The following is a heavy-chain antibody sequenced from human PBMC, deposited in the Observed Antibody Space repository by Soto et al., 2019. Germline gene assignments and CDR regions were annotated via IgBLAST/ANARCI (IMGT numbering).Heavy chain of an antibody. CDR1: GGTFSDHG. CDR2: IIPLFGTT. V-gene: IGHV1-69*01. J-gene: IGHJ5*02. Sequence: QVQLVQSGAELKKPGSSLKVSCKASGGTFSDHGISWVRQAPGQGLEWMGGIIPLFGTTNYAHKFKGRVTITADESTSTVYMELTSLRFEDTAIYYCATARGTSWYNWFDPWGQGTLVIVSS. D-gene: IGHD2-2*01. CDR3: ATARGTSWYNWFDP.